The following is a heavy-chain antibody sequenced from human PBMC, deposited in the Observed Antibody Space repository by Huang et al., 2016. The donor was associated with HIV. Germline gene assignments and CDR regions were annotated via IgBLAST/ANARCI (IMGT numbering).Heavy chain of an antibody. J-gene: IGHJ4*02. CDR1: GFSFSTYG. Sequence: VQLVESGGGVVQPGRSLRLACAASGFSFSTYGLHWVRQAPGKGREVVAVISYDGSNKYYAHSVKGRFTISRDTSENKVYLQMNSLRHEDTAVYYCAKDGADEEWDIDYWGQGTLVTVSS. D-gene: IGHD1-26*01. V-gene: IGHV3-30*18. CDR2: ISYDGSNK. CDR3: AKDGADEEWDIDY.